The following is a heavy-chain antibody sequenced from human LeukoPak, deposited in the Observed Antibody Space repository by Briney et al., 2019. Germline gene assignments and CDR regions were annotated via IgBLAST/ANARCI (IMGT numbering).Heavy chain of an antibody. D-gene: IGHD2-15*01. CDR3: AKDPGYCSGGSCYTPFDY. CDR1: GFTFSSYA. V-gene: IGHV3-23*01. J-gene: IGHJ4*02. Sequence: GSLRLSCAASGFTFSSYAMSWVRQAPGKGLEWVSAISGSGGSTYYADSVKGRFTISRDNSKNTLYLQMNSLRAEDTAVYYCAKDPGYCSGGSCYTPFDYWGQGTLVTVSS. CDR2: ISGSGGST.